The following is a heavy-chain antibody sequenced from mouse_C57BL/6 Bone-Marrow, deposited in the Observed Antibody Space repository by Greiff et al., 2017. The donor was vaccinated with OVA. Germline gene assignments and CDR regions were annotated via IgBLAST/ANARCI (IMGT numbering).Heavy chain of an antibody. D-gene: IGHD3-3*01. CDR3: ARRGLGIWYFDV. Sequence: DVHLVESGGDLVKPGGSLKLSCAASGFTFSSYGMSWVRQTPDKRLEWVATISSGGSYTYYPDSVKGRFTISRDNAKNTLYLQMSSLKSEDTAMYYCARRGLGIWYFDVWGTGTTVTVSS. V-gene: IGHV5-6*01. J-gene: IGHJ1*03. CDR1: GFTFSSYG. CDR2: ISSGGSYT.